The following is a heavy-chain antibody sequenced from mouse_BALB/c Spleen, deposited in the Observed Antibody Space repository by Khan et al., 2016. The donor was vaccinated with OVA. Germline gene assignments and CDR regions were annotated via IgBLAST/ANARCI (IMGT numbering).Heavy chain of an antibody. CDR1: GYSITSEFA. V-gene: IGHV3-2*02. J-gene: IGHJ3*01. D-gene: IGHD2-4*01. CDR2: ISYSGNT. CDR3: ARKDYYDYDPFPY. Sequence: VQLQQSGPGLVKPSQSLSLTCTVTGYSITSEFAWNWIRQFPGNKLEWMGYISYSGNTRYNPSLKSLISITRDTSRNQFFLQLNSVTTEDTATYYCARKDYYDYDPFPYWGQGTLVTVSA.